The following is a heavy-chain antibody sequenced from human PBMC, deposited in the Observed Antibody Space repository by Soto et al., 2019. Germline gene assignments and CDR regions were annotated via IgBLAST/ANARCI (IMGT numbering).Heavy chain of an antibody. CDR2: ISSSSSTI. J-gene: IGHJ6*03. D-gene: IGHD4-17*01. CDR3: ARDDYGDPIYYYMDV. V-gene: IGHV3-48*01. Sequence: GGSLRLSCAASGFTFSSYSMNWVRQAPGKGLEWVSYISSSSSTIYYADSVKGRFTISRDNAKNSLYLQMSSLRAEDTAVYYCARDDYGDPIYYYMDVWGKGTTVTVSS. CDR1: GFTFSSYS.